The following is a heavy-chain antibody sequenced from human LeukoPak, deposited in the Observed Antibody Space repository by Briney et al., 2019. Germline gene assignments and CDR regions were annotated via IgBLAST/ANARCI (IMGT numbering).Heavy chain of an antibody. J-gene: IGHJ4*02. CDR2: IYPGDSET. Sequence: GESLKISCKGSGYRFTNYRIGWVRQMPGKGLEWMGIIYPGDSETTYSPSFQGQVTISADTSIDTAYLQWNTLKASDTAMYYCARLEGGFYYDASVYNFGGQGTLVTAAS. V-gene: IGHV5-51*01. CDR1: GYRFTNYR. CDR3: ARLEGGFYYDASVYNF. D-gene: IGHD3-22*01.